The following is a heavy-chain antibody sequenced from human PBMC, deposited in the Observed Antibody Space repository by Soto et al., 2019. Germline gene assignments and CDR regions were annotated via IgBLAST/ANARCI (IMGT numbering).Heavy chain of an antibody. V-gene: IGHV1-18*03. CDR2: ISPFNGNT. CDR1: DYAFTSNP. CDR3: ARADVVVLAAADLDA. D-gene: IGHD2-15*01. Sequence: QVQLVQSGAEVNKPGASVNVSCKAPDYAFTSNPFTWVRQAPGKGLEGMGWISPFNGNTDDPKPLQGGVTMTTDASTSNAYMEQRSLRCDDMAAYYCARADVVVLAAADLDAWGQGTLVTVSS. J-gene: IGHJ5*02.